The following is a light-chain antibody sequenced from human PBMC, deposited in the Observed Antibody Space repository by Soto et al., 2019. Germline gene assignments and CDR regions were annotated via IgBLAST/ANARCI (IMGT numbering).Light chain of an antibody. CDR3: QQYGSSWT. V-gene: IGKV3-20*01. Sequence: EIGLTQSPGTLSLSPGERATLSCRASQSVSSSYLAWYQQKPGQAPSLLIYGASSRATGIPDRFSGSGSGTDFPLTISRLEPEDFAVYYCQQYGSSWTFGQGTKVEIK. CDR2: GAS. J-gene: IGKJ1*01. CDR1: QSVSSSY.